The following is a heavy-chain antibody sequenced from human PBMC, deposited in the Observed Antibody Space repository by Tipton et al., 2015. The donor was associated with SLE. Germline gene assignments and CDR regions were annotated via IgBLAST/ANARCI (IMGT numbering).Heavy chain of an antibody. CDR3: ARGKGPVTHCYYYYMDV. J-gene: IGHJ6*03. V-gene: IGHV4-39*07. Sequence: TLSLTCTVSGGSISSGGHYWSWIRQPPGKGLEWIGSIDYSGSTYYNPSLKSRVTISVDTSKNQFSLKLSSVTAADTAVYYCARGKGPVTHCYYYYMDVWGKGTTVTVSS. CDR2: IDYSGST. CDR1: GGSISSGGHY. D-gene: IGHD4-11*01.